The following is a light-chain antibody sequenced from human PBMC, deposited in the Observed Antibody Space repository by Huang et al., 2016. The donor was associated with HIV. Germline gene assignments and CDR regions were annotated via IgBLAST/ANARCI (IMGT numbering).Light chain of an antibody. CDR1: QGISNS. V-gene: IGKV1-NL1*01. J-gene: IGKJ1*01. CDR3: QQYYSTPQT. CDR2: AES. Sequence: DIQMTQSPSSLSASVGDRGNITCRASQGISNSLSWYKQKPGKAPKLLLYAESRLESGVPARFSGSGSGSDYTLTISSLQPEDFATYYCQQYYSTPQTFGQGTKVEIK.